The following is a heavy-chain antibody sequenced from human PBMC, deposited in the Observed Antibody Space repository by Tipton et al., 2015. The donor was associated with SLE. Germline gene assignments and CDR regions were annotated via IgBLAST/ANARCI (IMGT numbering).Heavy chain of an antibody. CDR3: AKGGYCSSRVCYAGPSWYYDNHHGMDA. Sequence: QLVQSGGGLVQPGRSLRLSCAASGFTFDDYAMHWVRQGPGKGLEWVSGISWNSGSIDYAESVKGRFTIPRDNAKNSLYLQMNTLRAEDTALYYCAKGGYCSSRVCYAGPSWYYDNHHGMDAWGQGTTVTVSS. V-gene: IGHV3-9*01. J-gene: IGHJ6*02. CDR1: GFTFDDYA. D-gene: IGHD2-2*01. CDR2: ISWNSGSI.